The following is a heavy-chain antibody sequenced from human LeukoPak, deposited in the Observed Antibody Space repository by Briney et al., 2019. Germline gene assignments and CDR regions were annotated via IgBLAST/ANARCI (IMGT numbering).Heavy chain of an antibody. J-gene: IGHJ4*02. CDR3: ARHFWSCSGGSCRGLDY. CDR1: GGSISSGNW. D-gene: IGHD2-15*01. CDR2: IYHIGST. Sequence: SGTLSLTCAVSGGSISSGNWWSWVRPPPGKGLEWIGEIYHIGSTNYNPSLKSRVTISVDKSKNQFSLKLTSVTAADTAVYYCARHFWSCSGGSCRGLDYWGQGTLVTVSS. V-gene: IGHV4-4*02.